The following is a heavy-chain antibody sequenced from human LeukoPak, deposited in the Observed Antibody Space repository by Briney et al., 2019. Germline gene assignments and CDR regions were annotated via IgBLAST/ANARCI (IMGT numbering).Heavy chain of an antibody. Sequence: GESLKISCKGSGYNFTIYCIGWVRQMPGKGLEWMGIIYPGDSDTRYSPSFQGHVTISADKSISTAYLQWSSLKASDTAMYYCAIFDFLFGEIDNWFDPWGQGTQVTVSS. J-gene: IGHJ5*02. V-gene: IGHV5-51*01. CDR3: AIFDFLFGEIDNWFDP. D-gene: IGHD3-16*01. CDR2: IYPGDSDT. CDR1: GYNFTIYC.